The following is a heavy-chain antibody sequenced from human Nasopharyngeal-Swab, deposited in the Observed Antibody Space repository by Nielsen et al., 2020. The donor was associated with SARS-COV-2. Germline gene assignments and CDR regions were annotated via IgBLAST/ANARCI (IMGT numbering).Heavy chain of an antibody. J-gene: IGHJ4*02. CDR2: ISWNSGSI. V-gene: IGHV3-9*01. D-gene: IGHD3-22*01. CDR1: GFTFDDYA. Sequence: SLKISCAASGFTFDDYAMHWVRQAPGKGLEWVSGISWNSGSIGYADSVKGRFTISRDNAKNSLYLQMNSLRAEDTALYYCAKVATLGYYYDSSGSSGADYFDYWGQGTLVTVSS. CDR3: AKVATLGYYYDSSGSSGADYFDY.